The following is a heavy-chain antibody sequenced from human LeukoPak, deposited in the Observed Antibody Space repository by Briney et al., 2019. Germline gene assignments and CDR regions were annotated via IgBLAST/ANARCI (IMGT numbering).Heavy chain of an antibody. Sequence: GASVKVSCKASGYTFAGYYTHWVRQAPGQGLEWMGWINPNSGGTNYAEKFQGRVTMTRDTSISTAYMELSRLRSDDTAVYYCARETREYYFDYWGQGTLVTVSS. D-gene: IGHD3-16*01. J-gene: IGHJ4*02. CDR2: INPNSGGT. CDR3: ARETREYYFDY. CDR1: GYTFAGYY. V-gene: IGHV1-2*02.